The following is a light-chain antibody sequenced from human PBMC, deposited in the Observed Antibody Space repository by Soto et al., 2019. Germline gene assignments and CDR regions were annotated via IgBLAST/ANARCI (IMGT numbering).Light chain of an antibody. CDR3: SSYSTTSTLV. CDR1: SSDVGGENY. Sequence: QSVLTQPASVSGSPGQSITISCTGTSSDVGGENYVSGYQQHPGRAPKLMIYDVSNRPSGVSNRFSGSKSGNTASLTISGLQAEDEADYYCSSYSTTSTLVFGSGTKVTVL. V-gene: IGLV2-14*03. J-gene: IGLJ1*01. CDR2: DVS.